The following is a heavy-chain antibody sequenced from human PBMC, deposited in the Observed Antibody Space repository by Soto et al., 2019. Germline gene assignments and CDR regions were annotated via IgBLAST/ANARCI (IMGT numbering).Heavy chain of an antibody. V-gene: IGHV1-3*04. CDR1: GYTFTSYG. Sequence: QVDLVQSGAEVKEPGASVRISCEASGYTFTSYGIHWVRQAPGQRLEWMGWINTGSSNTRYSPEFQARVTITRNTSASTAYMALNSLRSEDTAVYYCACAMPTAGYRYFDQWGQGTLVTVSS. CDR2: INTGSSNT. CDR3: ACAMPTAGYRYFDQ. J-gene: IGHJ4*02. D-gene: IGHD6-13*01.